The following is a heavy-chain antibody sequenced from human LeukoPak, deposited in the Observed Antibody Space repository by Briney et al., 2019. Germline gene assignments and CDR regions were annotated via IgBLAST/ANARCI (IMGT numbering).Heavy chain of an antibody. J-gene: IGHJ4*02. Sequence: GGSLRLSCAASGFTFSSYGMHWVRQAPGKGLEWVAFIRYDGSNKYYADSVKGRFTISRDNSKNTLYLQMNSLRAEDTAVYYCAKIPPTTVTTSGYWGQGTLVTVSS. CDR3: AKIPPTTVTTSGY. V-gene: IGHV3-30*02. CDR2: IRYDGSNK. CDR1: GFTFSSYG. D-gene: IGHD4-17*01.